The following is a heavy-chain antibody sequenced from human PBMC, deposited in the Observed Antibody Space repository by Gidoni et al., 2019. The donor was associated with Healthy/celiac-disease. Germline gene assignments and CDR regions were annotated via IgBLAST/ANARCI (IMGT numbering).Heavy chain of an antibody. Sequence: EVQLVESGGGLVKPGGSLRLSCAASGFTFSSYSMNWVRQAPGKGLEWVSSISSSSSYIYYADSVKGRFTISRDNAKNSLYLQMNSLRAEDTAVYYCAREDYGDYVGLDYWGQGTLVTVSS. CDR3: AREDYGDYVGLDY. J-gene: IGHJ4*02. V-gene: IGHV3-21*01. D-gene: IGHD4-17*01. CDR2: ISSSSSYI. CDR1: GFTFSSYS.